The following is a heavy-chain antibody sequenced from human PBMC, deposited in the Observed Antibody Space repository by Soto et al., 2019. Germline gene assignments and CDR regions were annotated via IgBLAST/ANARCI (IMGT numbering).Heavy chain of an antibody. CDR1: GGPIKTGDYY. D-gene: IGHD3-10*01. J-gene: IGHJ4*02. Sequence: PSETLSLTCNVSGGPIKTGDYYWNWIRQPPGKGLEWIGYVFYSGATNYSPSLKSRAAISMDTSKNQFSLSLTSVTAADTAVYYCARAGFSYGHLHFWGQGILVTVSS. V-gene: IGHV4-30-4*01. CDR2: VFYSGAT. CDR3: ARAGFSYGHLHF.